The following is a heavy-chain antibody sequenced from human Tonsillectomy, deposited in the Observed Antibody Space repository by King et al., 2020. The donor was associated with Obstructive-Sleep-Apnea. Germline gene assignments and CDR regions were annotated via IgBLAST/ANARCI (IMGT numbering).Heavy chain of an antibody. CDR2: IYSGVST. V-gene: IGHV3-66*01. J-gene: IGHJ6*02. CDR1: GFTVSSKY. D-gene: IGHD2-8*02. Sequence: VQLVESGGGLVQPGGSLRLSCAASGFTVSSKYMSWVRQAPGKGLELVSVIYSGVSTYYADSVKGRFTISRDNSKNTVYLQMKSLRAEDTAVYFCARDLVMDVWGQGTTVTVSS. CDR3: ARDLVMDV.